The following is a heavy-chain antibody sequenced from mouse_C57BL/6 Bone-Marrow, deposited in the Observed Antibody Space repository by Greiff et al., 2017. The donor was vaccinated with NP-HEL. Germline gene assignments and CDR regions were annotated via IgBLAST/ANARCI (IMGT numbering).Heavy chain of an antibody. Sequence: VMLVESGPGLVAPSQSLSITCTVSGFSLTSYAISWVRQPPGKGLEWLGVIWNGGGTNYNSALKSRLSISKDNSKSQVFLKMNSLQTDDTARYYCARKGYDWYFDVWGTGTTVTVSS. V-gene: IGHV2-9-1*01. CDR2: IWNGGGT. CDR1: GFSLTSYA. J-gene: IGHJ1*03. D-gene: IGHD2-2*01. CDR3: ARKGYDWYFDV.